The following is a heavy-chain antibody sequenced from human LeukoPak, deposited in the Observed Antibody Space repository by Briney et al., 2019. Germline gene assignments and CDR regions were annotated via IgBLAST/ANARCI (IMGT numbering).Heavy chain of an antibody. CDR1: GFTVSSNY. J-gene: IGHJ4*02. CDR3: ARGAGIAATGTGSFDY. Sequence: GGSLRLSCAASGFTVSSNYMSWVRQAPGKGLEGVSVIYSGGSTYYADSVKGRFTISRDNSKNTLYLQVTSLRAEDTAVYYCARGAGIAATGTGSFDYWGQGTLVTVSS. D-gene: IGHD6-13*01. V-gene: IGHV3-53*01. CDR2: IYSGGST.